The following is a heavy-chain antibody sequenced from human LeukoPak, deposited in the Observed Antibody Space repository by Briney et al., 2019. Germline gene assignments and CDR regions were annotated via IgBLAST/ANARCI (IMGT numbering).Heavy chain of an antibody. Sequence: ASVKVSCKASGYTFTSYYMHWVRQAPGQGLEWMGIINPSGGSTSYAQKFQGRVTMTTDTSTSTAYMELRSLRSDDTAVYYCARWPTYYYDSSGYYAVGGYFDYWGQGTLVTVSS. CDR3: ARWPTYYYDSSGYYAVGGYFDY. V-gene: IGHV1-46*01. CDR1: GYTFTSYY. J-gene: IGHJ4*02. D-gene: IGHD3-22*01. CDR2: INPSGGST.